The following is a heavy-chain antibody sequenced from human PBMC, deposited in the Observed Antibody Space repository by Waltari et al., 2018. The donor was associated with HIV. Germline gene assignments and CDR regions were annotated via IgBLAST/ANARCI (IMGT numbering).Heavy chain of an antibody. CDR3: ARVILVATIPNACDI. V-gene: IGHV4-31*03. CDR2: IYYSGST. D-gene: IGHD5-12*01. Sequence: QVQLQESGPGLVKPSQTLSLTCTVSGGSISSAGYYWSWIRQHPGKGLEWIGYIYYSGSTYYNPSLKSRVTISVDTSKNQFSLKLSSVTAADTAVYYCARVILVATIPNACDIWGQGTMVTVSS. J-gene: IGHJ3*02. CDR1: GGSISSAGYY.